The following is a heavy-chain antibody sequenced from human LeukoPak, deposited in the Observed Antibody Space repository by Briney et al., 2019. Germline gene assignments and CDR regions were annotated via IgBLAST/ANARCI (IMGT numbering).Heavy chain of an antibody. Sequence: GGSLRLSCAASGFTFSSYAMHWVRQAPGKGLGWVAVISYDGSNKYYADSVKGRFTISRDNSKNTLYLQMNSLRAEDTAVYYCARDGAYCSGGSCSEYFQHWGQGTLVTVSS. CDR3: ARDGAYCSGGSCSEYFQH. CDR2: ISYDGSNK. CDR1: GFTFSSYA. J-gene: IGHJ1*01. D-gene: IGHD2-15*01. V-gene: IGHV3-30-3*01.